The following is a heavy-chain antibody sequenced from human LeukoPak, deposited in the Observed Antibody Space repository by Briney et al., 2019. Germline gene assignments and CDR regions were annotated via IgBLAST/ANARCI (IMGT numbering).Heavy chain of an antibody. D-gene: IGHD3-22*01. CDR3: ARWRDDSGSYYFDY. Sequence: PSETLSLTCTVSGGSISSSSYYWGWIRQPPGTGLEWIGSICYSGSAYYNPSLKSRVTISVDTSKNQFSLKLSSVTAADTAVYYCARWRDDSGSYYFDYWGQGTLVTVSS. CDR1: GGSISSSSYY. V-gene: IGHV4-39*07. CDR2: ICYSGSA. J-gene: IGHJ4*02.